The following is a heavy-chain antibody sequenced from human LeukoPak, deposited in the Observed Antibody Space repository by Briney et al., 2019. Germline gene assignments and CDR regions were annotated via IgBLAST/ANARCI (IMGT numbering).Heavy chain of an antibody. CDR1: GFTFSNYW. CDR3: ANNYDFWSGYTPRFDF. Sequence: PGGSLRLSCAASGFTFSNYWIHWVRQAPGKGLVRVSRIDNAGSITTYADSVKGRFTISRDNAENTLYLQMNSLRAEDTAVYYCANNYDFWSGYTPRFDFWGQGTLVTVSS. CDR2: IDNAGSIT. J-gene: IGHJ4*02. V-gene: IGHV3-74*03. D-gene: IGHD3-3*01.